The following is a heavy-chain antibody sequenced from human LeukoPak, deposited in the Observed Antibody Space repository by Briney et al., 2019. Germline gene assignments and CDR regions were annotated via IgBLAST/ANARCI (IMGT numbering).Heavy chain of an antibody. CDR3: AGDSIAARPSSPDY. CDR1: GFTFSSYS. CDR2: ISSSSTI. J-gene: IGHJ4*02. V-gene: IGHV3-48*02. D-gene: IGHD6-6*01. Sequence: GGSLRLSCAASGFTFSSYSMNWVRQAPGKGLEWVSYISSSSTIYYADSVKGRFTISRDNAKNSLYLQMNSLRDEDTAVYYCAGDSIAARPSSPDYWGQGTLVTVSS.